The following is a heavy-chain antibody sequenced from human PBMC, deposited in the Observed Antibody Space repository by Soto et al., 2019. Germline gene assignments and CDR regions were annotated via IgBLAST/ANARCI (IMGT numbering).Heavy chain of an antibody. CDR3: ARDSGHYYRSDAFDK. Sequence: ASVKVSCKASGYTLTASYMHWVRQAPGQGLEWMGIIDPSGGSTSYSQKFQGRVTMTRDTSTSTVYMELNSLRSEDTAVFYCARDSGHYYRSDAFDKWGQGTVVTVSS. D-gene: IGHD1-26*01. J-gene: IGHJ3*02. CDR1: GYTLTASY. CDR2: IDPSGGST. V-gene: IGHV1-46*01.